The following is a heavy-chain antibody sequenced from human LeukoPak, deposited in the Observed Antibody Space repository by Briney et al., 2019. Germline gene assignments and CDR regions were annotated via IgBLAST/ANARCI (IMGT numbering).Heavy chain of an antibody. Sequence: ASVKVSCKASGYTFTGYYMHWVRQAPGQGPEWMGWINPNSGDTNYAQKFQGRVTLTRDASIGTAYMEVNRLTYDDTAIYYCARDVYTSGWRYFDLWGHGTLVTVSS. CDR2: INPNSGDT. D-gene: IGHD6-19*01. V-gene: IGHV1-2*02. J-gene: IGHJ2*01. CDR1: GYTFTGYY. CDR3: ARDVYTSGWRYFDL.